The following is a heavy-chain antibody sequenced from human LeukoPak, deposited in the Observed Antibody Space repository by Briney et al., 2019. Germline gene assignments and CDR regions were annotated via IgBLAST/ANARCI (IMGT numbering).Heavy chain of an antibody. J-gene: IGHJ4*02. V-gene: IGHV3-30*04. CDR3: ARDQWQQLDLSYFDY. D-gene: IGHD6-13*01. CDR2: ISYDGSNK. Sequence: PGRSLRLSCAASGFTFSSYAMHWVRQAPGKGLEWVAVISYDGSNKYYADSVKGRFTISRDNSKNTLYLQMNSLRAEDTAVYYCARDQWQQLDLSYFDYWGQGTLVTVSS. CDR1: GFTFSSYA.